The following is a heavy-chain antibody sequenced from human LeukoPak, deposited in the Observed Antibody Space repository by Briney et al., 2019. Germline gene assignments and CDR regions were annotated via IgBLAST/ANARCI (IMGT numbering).Heavy chain of an antibody. CDR3: AKDMGDSSGYYLGN. Sequence: PGGSLRLSCAASGFTFADYAMNWVRQAPGKGLEWVSLINGDGGSTYYADSVKGRFTISRDNSKNSLYLQMNSLRAEDTALHYCAKDMGDSSGYYLGNWGQGTLVTVSS. J-gene: IGHJ4*02. D-gene: IGHD3-22*01. V-gene: IGHV3-43*02. CDR1: GFTFADYA. CDR2: INGDGGST.